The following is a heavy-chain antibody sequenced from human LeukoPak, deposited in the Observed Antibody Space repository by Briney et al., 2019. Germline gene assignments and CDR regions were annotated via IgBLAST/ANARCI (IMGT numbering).Heavy chain of an antibody. CDR3: AKDEAPAAGSWNYYYGMDV. Sequence: GGSLRLSCVASGFTFSSYAMSWVRQAPGKGLEWVSAIGGSGGSTYHADSVKGRFTVSRDDFKNTLYLQMNSLRVEDTAVYYCAKDEAPAAGSWNYYYGMDVWGQGPTVTVSS. CDR2: IGGSGGST. CDR1: GFTFSSYA. V-gene: IGHV3-23*01. D-gene: IGHD6-13*01. J-gene: IGHJ6*02.